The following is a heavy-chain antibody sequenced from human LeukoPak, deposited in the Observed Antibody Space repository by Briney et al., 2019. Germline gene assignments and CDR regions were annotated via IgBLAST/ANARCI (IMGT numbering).Heavy chain of an antibody. D-gene: IGHD5-18*01. CDR1: GYTFTGYY. V-gene: IGHV1-2*02. Sequence: ASVKVSCKASGYTFTGYYMHWVRQAPGQGLEWMGWINPNSGGTNYAQKFQGRVTMTRDTSISTAYMELSRLRYDDTAVYYCARAQKKIQLWLQTAPNYYYYYYYMDVWGKGTTVTVSS. CDR3: ARAQKKIQLWLQTAPNYYYYYYYMDV. CDR2: INPNSGGT. J-gene: IGHJ6*03.